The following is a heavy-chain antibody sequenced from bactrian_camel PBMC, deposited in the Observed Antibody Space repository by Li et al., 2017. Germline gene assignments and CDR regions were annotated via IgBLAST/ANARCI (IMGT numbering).Heavy chain of an antibody. J-gene: IGHJ4*01. D-gene: IGHD3*01. Sequence: HVQLVESGGGLVQPGGSLRLSCTASGFTTSSYYMSWVRQAPGKGLEWVSSVYRDGWSSYYADSVKGRFTISADSAKNTVYLQMNSLKSEDTALYYCAMASGGWFGFWDYWGQGTQVTVS. CDR1: GFTTSSYY. CDR3: AMASGGWFGFWDY. CDR2: VYRDGWSS. V-gene: IGHV3-2*01.